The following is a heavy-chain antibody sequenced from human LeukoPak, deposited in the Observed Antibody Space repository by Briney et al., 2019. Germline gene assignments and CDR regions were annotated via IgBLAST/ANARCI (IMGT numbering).Heavy chain of an antibody. CDR1: GGSISNYY. J-gene: IGHJ4*02. CDR3: ARDRGDYGSSDY. CDR2: IYSSGRT. D-gene: IGHD2-21*02. V-gene: IGHV4-4*07. Sequence: SETLSLTCTVSGGSISNYYWSWIRQPAGKGLEWIGRIYSSGRTNYNPSLKSRVTMSVDTSKNQFSLKLSSVTAADTAMYYCARDRGDYGSSDYWGQRTLVTVSS.